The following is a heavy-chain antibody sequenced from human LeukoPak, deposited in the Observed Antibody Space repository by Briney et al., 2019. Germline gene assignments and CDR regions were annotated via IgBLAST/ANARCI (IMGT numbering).Heavy chain of an antibody. Sequence: PSEPLSLTCTVSGVSISSYYWSWIPQPPGKGLEWIGYIYYNGSTNYNPSLKSRVTISVDTSKNQFSLKLSSVTAADTAVYYCANEGRGILWSGGQGTLVTVSS. CDR1: GVSISSYY. D-gene: IGHD3-10*01. V-gene: IGHV4-59*01. CDR2: IYYNGST. J-gene: IGHJ4*02. CDR3: ANEGRGILWS.